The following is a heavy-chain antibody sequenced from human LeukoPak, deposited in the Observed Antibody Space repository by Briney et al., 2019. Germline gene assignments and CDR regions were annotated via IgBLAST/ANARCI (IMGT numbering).Heavy chain of an antibody. D-gene: IGHD6-19*01. CDR3: TAESSGWYPYYFGY. J-gene: IGHJ4*02. CDR1: GFLFNRYS. CDR2: ISSSSSTI. Sequence: KTGGSLRLSCAVSGFLFNRYSMNWVRQAPGKGLEWASYISSSSSTIYYADSVKGRFTISRDNAKNSLYLQMNSLRDEDTAVYYCTAESSGWYPYYFGYWGQGTLVTVSS. V-gene: IGHV3-48*02.